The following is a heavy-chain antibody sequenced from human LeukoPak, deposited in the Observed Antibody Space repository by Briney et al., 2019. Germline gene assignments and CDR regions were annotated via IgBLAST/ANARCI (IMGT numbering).Heavy chain of an antibody. CDR2: IYYSGST. CDR1: GDSISTTTYY. J-gene: IGHJ5*02. D-gene: IGHD2-21*02. Sequence: PSETLSLTCTVSGDSISTTTYYWARIRQPPGKGLEWIGSIYYSGSTYYNPSLKSRVTISVDTSKNQFSLKLTSVTAADTALYYCARLRVVTALFDPWGQGTLVTVSS. V-gene: IGHV4-39*01. CDR3: ARLRVVTALFDP.